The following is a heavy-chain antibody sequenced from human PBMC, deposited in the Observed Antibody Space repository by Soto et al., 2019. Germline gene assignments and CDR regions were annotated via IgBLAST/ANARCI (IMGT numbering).Heavy chain of an antibody. J-gene: IGHJ6*04. CDR1: GYTFTIYG. CDR2: ISDYNGNT. CDR3: ARDVAPIAVAPPGMDV. D-gene: IGHD6-19*01. Sequence: QVQLVQSGAEVKKPGASVKVSCKASGYTFTIYGISWVRQAPGQGLEWMGWISDYNGNTNYAQKLQGRVTMTTDTATSVDYMVLRSLRSDDTAVYYCARDVAPIAVAPPGMDVWVEGTTVTVSS. V-gene: IGHV1-18*01.